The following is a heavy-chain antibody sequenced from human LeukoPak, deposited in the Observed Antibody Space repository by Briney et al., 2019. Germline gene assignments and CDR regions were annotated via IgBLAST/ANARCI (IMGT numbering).Heavy chain of an antibody. D-gene: IGHD6-19*01. CDR3: AKDLRAYHSGRLDY. Sequence: GGSLRLSCAASGFTFNSYGMSWVRQAPGQGLEWVSGISGSAGTTYYADSVKGRFTISRDDSKNTLYLQMNSLRAGDTAVYYCAKDLRAYHSGRLDYWGQGTLVTVSS. CDR2: ISGSAGTT. CDR1: GFTFNSYG. J-gene: IGHJ4*02. V-gene: IGHV3-23*01.